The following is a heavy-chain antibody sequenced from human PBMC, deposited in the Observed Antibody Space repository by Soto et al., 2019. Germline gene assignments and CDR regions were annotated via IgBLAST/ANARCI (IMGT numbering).Heavy chain of an antibody. CDR1: GSTFSSYA. CDR3: AKKSLRLPYYDFWSGYSVIDY. J-gene: IGHJ4*02. Sequence: GSLRLSCAASGSTFSSYAMSWVRQAPGKGLEWVSAISGSGGSTYYADSVKGRFTISRDNSKNTLYLQMNSLRAEDTAVYYCAKKSLRLPYYDFWSGYSVIDYWGQGTLVTVSS. CDR2: ISGSGGST. D-gene: IGHD3-3*01. V-gene: IGHV3-23*01.